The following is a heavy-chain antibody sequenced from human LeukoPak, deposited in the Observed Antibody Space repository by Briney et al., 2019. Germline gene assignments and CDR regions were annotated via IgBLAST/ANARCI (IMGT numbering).Heavy chain of an antibody. D-gene: IGHD1-1*01. V-gene: IGHV3-7*01. CDR2: IKQDGSEK. Sequence: GGSLRLSCAASGFTFSSYWMSWARQAPGKGLEWVANIKQDGSEKYYVDSVKGRFTISRDNAKNSLYLQMNSLRAEDTAVYYCARENEEGYFDYWGQGTLVTVSS. CDR3: ARENEEGYFDY. CDR1: GFTFSSYW. J-gene: IGHJ4*02.